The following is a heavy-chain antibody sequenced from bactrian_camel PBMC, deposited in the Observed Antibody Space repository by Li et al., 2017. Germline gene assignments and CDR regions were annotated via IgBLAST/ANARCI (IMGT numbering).Heavy chain of an antibody. Sequence: HVQLVESGGGSAQAGGSLKLSCVVSGYIVSDPCMGWFRQAPGKERGGIAAICTGVGITYYDDSVKDRFTIQDNPEHAVDSQMNNLKPEDTATYYCEATGNFGVRPGRCPLVFPSPVYAHKGQGTQVTVS. J-gene: IGHJ4*01. D-gene: IGHD1*01. CDR1: GYIVSDPC. V-gene: IGHV3S53*01. CDR2: ICTGVGIT.